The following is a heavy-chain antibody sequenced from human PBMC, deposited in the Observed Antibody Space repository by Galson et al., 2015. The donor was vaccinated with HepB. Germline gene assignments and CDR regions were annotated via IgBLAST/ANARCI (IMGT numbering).Heavy chain of an antibody. CDR2: MNPNSGNT. J-gene: IGHJ3*02. D-gene: IGHD4-17*01. CDR1: GYTFTSYD. V-gene: IGHV1-8*01. Sequence: SVKVSCKASGYTFTSYDINWVRQATGQGLEWMGWMNPNSGNTGYAQKFQGRVTMTRNTSISTAYMELNSLKTEDTAVYYCTRDDGDYGFDIWGQGTMVTVSS. CDR3: TRDDGDYGFDI.